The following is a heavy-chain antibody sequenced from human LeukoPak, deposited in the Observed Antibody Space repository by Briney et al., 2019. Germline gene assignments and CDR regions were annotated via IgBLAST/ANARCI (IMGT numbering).Heavy chain of an antibody. CDR2: IHNSGNT. J-gene: IGHJ4*02. CDR1: GGTVTNYY. D-gene: IGHD3-16*01. Sequence: SETLSLTSTVSGGTVTNYYWSWFRQAPGQGLEWIGFIHNSGNTKYNPSLGGRVSISADTTRSQFSLKLTSLTAADTAVYYCTTGGGYLTDYWGQGTLVTVSS. CDR3: TTGGGYLTDY. V-gene: IGHV4-59*02.